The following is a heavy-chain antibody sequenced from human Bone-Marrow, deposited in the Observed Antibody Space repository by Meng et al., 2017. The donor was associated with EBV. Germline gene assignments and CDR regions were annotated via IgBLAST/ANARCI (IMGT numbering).Heavy chain of an antibody. J-gene: IGHJ2*01. CDR3: ARDSHFYGSGNYYIQWYFDL. Sequence: QVQVVESGGGVVQPGRSLRLSCAASGFTFSNYGMHWVRQAPGKGLEWVAVISYDGSNKYYADSVKGRFTISRDNSKNTLYLQMDSLRAEDTALYYCARDSHFYGSGNYYIQWYFDLWGRGTLGTVSS. CDR1: GFTFSNYG. CDR2: ISYDGSNK. V-gene: IGHV3-30*03. D-gene: IGHD3-10*01.